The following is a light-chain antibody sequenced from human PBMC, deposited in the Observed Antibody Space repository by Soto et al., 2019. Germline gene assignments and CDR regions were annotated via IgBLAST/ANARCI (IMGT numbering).Light chain of an antibody. V-gene: IGLV2-23*02. J-gene: IGLJ2*01. CDR2: DVN. CDR3: SSCEGSSVVFGRGTVV. CDR1: SSDVGTFDL. Sequence: QSALTQPASVSGSPGQSITISCTGTSSDVGTFDLVSWYQQHPGKAPKIMIYDVNKRPSGVSDRFSGSKSGNTASLTISGLQAEDEADYYCSSCEGSSVVFGRGTVVFGGGTKLTVL.